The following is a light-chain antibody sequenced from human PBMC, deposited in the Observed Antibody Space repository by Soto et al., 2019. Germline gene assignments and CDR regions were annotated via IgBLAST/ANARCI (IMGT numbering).Light chain of an antibody. Sequence: QSVLTQPASVSGSPGQSITISCTATSSDVGDYDYVSWYQQHPGKAPKLMIYDVSNRPSGVSNRFSGSKSSYTASLTISGLQAEDEAAYYCSSYTNGITLVVFGGGTKLTVL. V-gene: IGLV2-14*03. CDR3: SSYTNGITLVV. CDR2: DVS. CDR1: SSDVGDYDY. J-gene: IGLJ2*01.